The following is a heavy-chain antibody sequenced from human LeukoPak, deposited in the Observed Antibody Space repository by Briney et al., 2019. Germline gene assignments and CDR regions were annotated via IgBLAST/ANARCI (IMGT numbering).Heavy chain of an antibody. V-gene: IGHV3-21*06. CDR1: GFTFSSYG. CDR2: ISGSSSYI. Sequence: PGGSLRLSCAASGFTFSSYGMYWVRQTPGKGLEWVSYISGSSSYIYYADSLKGRFTVSRDNTNTSLYLQMNSLRAEDTAAYYCARSQGTLTSPFDSWGHGTLVTVSS. CDR3: ARSQGTLTSPFDS. J-gene: IGHJ4*01. D-gene: IGHD2-21*02.